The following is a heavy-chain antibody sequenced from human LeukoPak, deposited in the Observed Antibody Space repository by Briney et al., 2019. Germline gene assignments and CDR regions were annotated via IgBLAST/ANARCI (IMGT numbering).Heavy chain of an antibody. CDR2: ISSSSSYI. CDR1: GFTFSSYS. D-gene: IGHD2/OR15-2a*01. J-gene: IGHJ6*02. V-gene: IGHV3-21*04. CDR3: GKDVSAGGMDV. Sequence: KPGGSLRLSCAASGFTFSSYSMNWVRQAPGKGLEWVSSISSSSSYIYYADSVKGRFTISRDNAKNSLYLQMNSLRADDTALYYCGKDVSAGGMDVWGQGTTVTVSS.